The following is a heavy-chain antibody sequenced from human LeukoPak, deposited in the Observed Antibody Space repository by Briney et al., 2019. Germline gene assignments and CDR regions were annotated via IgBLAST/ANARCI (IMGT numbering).Heavy chain of an antibody. V-gene: IGHV4-39*01. CDR3: ARSGSSSGYLFDY. CDR1: GGSISSRSYY. CDR2: VYYSGST. Sequence: PSETLSLTCTVSGGSISSRSYYSGWIRQPPGKGLEWIGSVYYSGSTYYNPSLKSRVTISVDTSKNQFSLKLSSVTAADTAVYYCARSGSSSGYLFDYWGQGTLVTVSS. D-gene: IGHD3-22*01. J-gene: IGHJ4*02.